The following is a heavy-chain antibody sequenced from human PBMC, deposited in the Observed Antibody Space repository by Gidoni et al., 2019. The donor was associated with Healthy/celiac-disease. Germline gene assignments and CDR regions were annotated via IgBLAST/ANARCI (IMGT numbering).Heavy chain of an antibody. D-gene: IGHD6-13*01. CDR3: AKCVDYSSSWYPHDAFDI. V-gene: IGHV3-23*01. CDR1: GFTFSSYA. CDR2: ISGSGGST. Sequence: EVQLLESGGGLVQPGGSLRLSCAASGFTFSSYAMSWVRQAPGKGLEWVSAISGSGGSTYYADSVKGRFTISRDNSKNTLYLQMNSLRAEDTAVYYCAKCVDYSSSWYPHDAFDIWGQGTMVTVSS. J-gene: IGHJ3*02.